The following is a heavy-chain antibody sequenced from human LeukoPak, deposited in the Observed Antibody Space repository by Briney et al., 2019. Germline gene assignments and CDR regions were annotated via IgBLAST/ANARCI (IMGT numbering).Heavy chain of an antibody. CDR2: ISGSSTYI. CDR1: GFRFSGFW. CDR3: ARESSNTFGGVVVNWFDP. D-gene: IGHD3-16*01. J-gene: IGHJ5*02. Sequence: GGSLRLSCAAAGFRFSGFWMHWVRQAPGKGLERVSYISGSSTYIFYADSVKGRFSISRDNAKNSLFLQMNNLRAEDTAVYYCARESSNTFGGVVVNWFDPWGQGTLVTVSS. V-gene: IGHV3-21*01.